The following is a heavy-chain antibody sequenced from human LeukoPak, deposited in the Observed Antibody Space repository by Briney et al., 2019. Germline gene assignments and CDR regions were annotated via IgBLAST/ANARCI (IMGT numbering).Heavy chain of an antibody. CDR1: GYTFTSYG. D-gene: IGHD3-10*01. J-gene: IGHJ5*02. CDR3: ARALRFGEPWFDH. CDR2: ISAYNGNT. Sequence: GASVTVSCKASGYTFTSYGISGVRQAPGQGLEGRGWISAYNGNTNYAQKLQGRVTMTTDTSTSTAYMELRSLRSDDTAVYYCARALRFGEPWFDHWGQGTLVTVSS. V-gene: IGHV1-18*01.